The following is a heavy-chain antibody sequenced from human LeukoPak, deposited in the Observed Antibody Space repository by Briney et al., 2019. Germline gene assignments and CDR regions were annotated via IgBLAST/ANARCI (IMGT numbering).Heavy chain of an antibody. CDR1: GLCFGNYW. CDR3: AREGMVRGVPDAFDL. D-gene: IGHD3-10*01. Sequence: GGSLRLSCAASGLCFGNYWMNWVRQSPGKGLEWVANIKQDGIEKYFVGSVKGRFAISRDNAKNSLYLQMNSLRVEDTAVYYCAREGMVRGVPDAFDLWGQGTMVTVSS. V-gene: IGHV3-7*01. J-gene: IGHJ3*01. CDR2: IKQDGIEK.